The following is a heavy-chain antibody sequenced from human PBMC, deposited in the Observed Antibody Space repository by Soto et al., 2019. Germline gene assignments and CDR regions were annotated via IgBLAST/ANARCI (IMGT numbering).Heavy chain of an antibody. V-gene: IGHV3-11*05. CDR2: ISSSSSYT. CDR3: AKGTTMVRGVSNPYYYYGMDV. CDR1: GFTFSDYY. D-gene: IGHD3-10*01. J-gene: IGHJ6*02. Sequence: GGSLRLSCAASGFTFSDYYMSWIRQAPGKGLEWVSYISSSSSYTNYADSVKGRFTISRDNSKNTLYLQMNSLRAEDTAVYYCAKGTTMVRGVSNPYYYYGMDVWGQGTTVTVSS.